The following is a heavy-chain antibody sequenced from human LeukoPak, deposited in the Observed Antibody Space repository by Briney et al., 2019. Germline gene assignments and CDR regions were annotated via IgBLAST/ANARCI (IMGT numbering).Heavy chain of an antibody. CDR3: TKELHVAVAVADYYYFYMDV. CDR2: ISGSGGSK. Sequence: GGSLRLSCAASGFTFSDYAMSWVRQVPGKGLEWVSAISGSGGSKYYADSVKGRLTMSRDNPKATPDLQLSSLRVDDTAVYYCTKELHVAVAVADYYYFYMDVWGRGTAVTVSS. J-gene: IGHJ6*03. CDR1: GFTFSDYA. V-gene: IGHV3-23*01. D-gene: IGHD6-19*01.